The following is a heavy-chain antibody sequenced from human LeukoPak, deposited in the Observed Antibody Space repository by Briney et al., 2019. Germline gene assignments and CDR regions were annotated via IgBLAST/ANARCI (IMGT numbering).Heavy chain of an antibody. J-gene: IGHJ4*02. V-gene: IGHV1-2*02. CDR2: INPNSGGT. Sequence: ASVKVSCKAFGYTFTGYYMHWVRQAPGQGLEWMGWINPNSGGTNYAQKFQGRVTMTRDTSISTAYMELSRLRSDDTAVYFCARERGRWLQKFDYWGQGTLVTVSS. D-gene: IGHD5-24*01. CDR3: ARERGRWLQKFDY. CDR1: GYTFTGYY.